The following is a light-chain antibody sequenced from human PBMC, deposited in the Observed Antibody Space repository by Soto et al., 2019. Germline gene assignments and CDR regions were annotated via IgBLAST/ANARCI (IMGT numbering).Light chain of an antibody. J-gene: IGLJ1*01. CDR1: SSDVGGYNY. V-gene: IGLV2-14*01. CDR3: LSFTSSFTYI. CDR2: EVT. Sequence: QSVLTQPASVSGSPGQSITISCTGTSSDVGGYNYVSWYQHHPGKAPKLMIYEVTNRPSGVSIRFSGSKSGTTASLTISGLQAEDEADYYCLSFTSSFTYIFGTGTNVTV.